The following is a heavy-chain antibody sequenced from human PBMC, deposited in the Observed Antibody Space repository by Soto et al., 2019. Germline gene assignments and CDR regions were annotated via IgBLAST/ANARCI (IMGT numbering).Heavy chain of an antibody. Sequence: EASVKVSCKASGGTFISYTISWVRQAPGQGREWMGRIIPILGIANYAQKFQGRVTITADKSTSTAYMELSSLRSEDTAVYYLAREFPDSPSYFDYRGQGTLVTVSS. CDR3: AREFPDSPSYFDY. CDR1: GGTFISYT. CDR2: IIPILGIA. J-gene: IGHJ4*02. D-gene: IGHD2-15*01. V-gene: IGHV1-69*04.